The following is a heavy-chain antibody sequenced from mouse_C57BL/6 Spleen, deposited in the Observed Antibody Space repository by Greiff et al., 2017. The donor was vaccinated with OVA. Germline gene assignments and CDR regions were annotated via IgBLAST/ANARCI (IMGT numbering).Heavy chain of an antibody. Sequence: EVKLMESGGGLVKPGGSLKLSCAASGFTFSSYTMSWVRQTPEKRLEWVATISGGGGNTYYPDSVKGRFTISRDNAKNTLYLQMSSLRSEDTALYYCARHNWAPPFDYWGQGTTLTVSS. V-gene: IGHV5-9*01. J-gene: IGHJ2*01. D-gene: IGHD4-1*01. CDR2: ISGGGGNT. CDR3: ARHNWAPPFDY. CDR1: GFTFSSYT.